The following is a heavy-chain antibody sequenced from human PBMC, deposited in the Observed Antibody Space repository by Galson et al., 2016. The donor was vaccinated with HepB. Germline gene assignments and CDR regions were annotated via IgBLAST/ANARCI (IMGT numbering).Heavy chain of an antibody. V-gene: IGHV1-24*01. CDR2: FDPEDDKR. J-gene: IGHJ2*01. CDR3: STDQEAGLSRFWYFDL. Sequence: KGLEWMGGFDPEDDKRIYAQKFQGRVAMTEDTSTHTAYMELSSLISEDTAVYYCSTDQEAGLSRFWYFDLWGRGTLVTVSS. D-gene: IGHD3/OR15-3a*01.